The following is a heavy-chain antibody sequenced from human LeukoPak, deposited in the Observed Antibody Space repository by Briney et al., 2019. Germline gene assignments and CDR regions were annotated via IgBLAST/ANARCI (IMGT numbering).Heavy chain of an antibody. CDR1: GFTVSSNY. Sequence: PGGSLRLSCAASGFTVSSNYMSWVRQAPGKGLEWVSVIYSGGSTYYADSVKGRFTISRDNSKNTLYLQMNSLRAEDTAVYYCARDVGYCSGGSCYMNWFDPWGQGTLVTVSS. CDR2: IYSGGST. V-gene: IGHV3-66*01. D-gene: IGHD2-15*01. CDR3: ARDVGYCSGGSCYMNWFDP. J-gene: IGHJ5*02.